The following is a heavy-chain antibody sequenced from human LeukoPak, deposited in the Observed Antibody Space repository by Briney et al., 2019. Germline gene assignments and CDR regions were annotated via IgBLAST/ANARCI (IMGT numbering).Heavy chain of an antibody. CDR3: ARDYADYVGYFFFDY. J-gene: IGHJ4*02. V-gene: IGHV3-23*01. CDR1: GFTFNNYA. CDR2: ISGGGETT. D-gene: IGHD4-17*01. Sequence: GESLRLSCAASGFTFNNYAMNWVRQAPGKGLEWVSSISGGGETTYYADSAKGRFTISRDNSQNTLYLQMNSLRAEDTAVYYCARDYADYVGYFFFDYWGQGTLVTVSS.